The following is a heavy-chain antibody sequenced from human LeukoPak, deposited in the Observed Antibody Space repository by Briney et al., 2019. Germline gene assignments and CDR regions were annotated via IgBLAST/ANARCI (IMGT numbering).Heavy chain of an antibody. D-gene: IGHD4-17*01. CDR2: IWYDGSNK. Sequence: GGSLRLSCPATGFTFSSYGMRWVRQAPGKGLDWVAVIWYDGSNKYYADSVKGRFTISRDNSKNTLYLQMNSLRAEDTAVYYCARRSMVTTPYYCYGMDVWGKGTTVTVSS. CDR3: ARRSMVTTPYYCYGMDV. J-gene: IGHJ6*04. CDR1: GFTFSSYG. V-gene: IGHV3-33*01.